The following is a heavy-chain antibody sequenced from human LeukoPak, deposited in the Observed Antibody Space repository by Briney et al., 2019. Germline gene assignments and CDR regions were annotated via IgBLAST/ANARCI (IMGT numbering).Heavy chain of an antibody. CDR2: IKRDGSEK. V-gene: IGHV3-7*01. J-gene: IGHJ4*02. CDR1: GFTFSDHS. CDR3: ARDDGSGWFYY. D-gene: IGHD6-19*01. Sequence: PGGSLRLSCVASGFTFSDHSMMWVRQAPGKGLEWVANIKRDGSEKNYVDSVRGRFTVSRDNRENSLYLHLNSLGVEDTAVYYCARDDGSGWFYYWGQGTLVTVSS.